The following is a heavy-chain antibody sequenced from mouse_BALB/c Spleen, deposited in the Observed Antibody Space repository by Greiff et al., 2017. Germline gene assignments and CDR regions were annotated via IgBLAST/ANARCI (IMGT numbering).Heavy chain of an antibody. V-gene: IGHV5-6*01. CDR3: ARRDEKAWFAY. D-gene: IGHD3-3*01. Sequence: EVQGVESGGDLVKPGGSLKLSCAASGFTFSSYGMSWVRQTPDKRLEWVATISSGGSYTYYPDSVKGRFTISRDNAKNTLYLQMSSLKSEDTAMYYCARRDEKAWFAYWGQGTLVTVSA. CDR1: GFTFSSYG. J-gene: IGHJ3*01. CDR2: ISSGGSYT.